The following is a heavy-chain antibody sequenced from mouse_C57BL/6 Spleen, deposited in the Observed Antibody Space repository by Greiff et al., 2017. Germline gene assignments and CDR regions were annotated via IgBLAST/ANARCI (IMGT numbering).Heavy chain of an antibody. CDR2: IYPGDGDT. Sequence: QVQLQQSGPELVKPGASVKISCKASGYAFSSSWMNWVKQRPGKGLEWIGRIYPGDGDTNYNGKFKGKATLTADKSSSTAYMQLSSLTSEDSAVYFCARLGYYGSSYDWYFDVWGTGTTVTVSS. J-gene: IGHJ1*03. V-gene: IGHV1-82*01. CDR3: ARLGYYGSSYDWYFDV. CDR1: GYAFSSSW. D-gene: IGHD1-1*01.